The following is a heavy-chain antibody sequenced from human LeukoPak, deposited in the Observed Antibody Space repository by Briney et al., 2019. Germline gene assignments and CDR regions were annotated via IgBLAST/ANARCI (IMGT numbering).Heavy chain of an antibody. V-gene: IGHV1-18*01. Sequence: ASVKVSCKASGYTFTSYGISWVRQAPGQGLEGMGWISAYNGNTNYAQKLQGRVTMTTDTSTSTAYMGLRSLRSDDTAVYYCARDCSSTSCYMNYYYGMDVWGQGTTVTVSS. CDR3: ARDCSSTSCYMNYYYGMDV. J-gene: IGHJ6*02. CDR1: GYTFTSYG. CDR2: ISAYNGNT. D-gene: IGHD2-2*02.